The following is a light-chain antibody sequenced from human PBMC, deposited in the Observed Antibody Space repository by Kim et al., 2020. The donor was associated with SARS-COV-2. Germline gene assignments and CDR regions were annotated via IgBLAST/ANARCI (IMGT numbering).Light chain of an antibody. Sequence: EIVMTQSPATLSVSPGEVATLSCRASQNINNNLAWYQHKPGQAPSLLIYTASTRATGIPARFSGSGSGTEFSLTISSLQSEDFGVYYCQQSNNWPRTFGQGTKVDIK. CDR1: QNINNN. J-gene: IGKJ1*01. V-gene: IGKV3-15*01. CDR2: TAS. CDR3: QQSNNWPRT.